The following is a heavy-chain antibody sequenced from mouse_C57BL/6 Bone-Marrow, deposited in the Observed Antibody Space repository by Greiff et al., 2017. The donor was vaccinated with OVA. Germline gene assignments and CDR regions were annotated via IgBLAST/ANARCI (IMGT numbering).Heavy chain of an antibody. J-gene: IGHJ2*01. CDR1: GYTFTSSG. CDR3: ARLYYYGSSYDY. Sequence: QVQLQQSGAELARPGDSVKLSCKASGYTFTSSGISWVKQRTGPGLEWIGEFYPRSGNTYYNEKFKSKATLTADKSSCTAYMELRSRTSADSAVYFCARLYYYGSSYDYWGQGTTLTVSS. CDR2: FYPRSGNT. V-gene: IGHV1-81*01. D-gene: IGHD1-1*01.